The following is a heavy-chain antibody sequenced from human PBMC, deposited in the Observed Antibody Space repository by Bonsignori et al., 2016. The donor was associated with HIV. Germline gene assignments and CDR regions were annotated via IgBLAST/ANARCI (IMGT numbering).Heavy chain of an antibody. D-gene: IGHD3-3*01. V-gene: IGHV3-21*01. CDR3: ARYRFLEFNYSYMDV. CDR1: GFTFSRYS. CDR2: ISSSSSYI. Sequence: GESLKISCAASGFTFSRYSMNWVRQAPGKGLEWVSSISSSSSYIHYADSVKGRFTISRDNAKNSLYLQMNSLRAEDTAVYYCARYRFLEFNYSYMDVWGKGTTVTVSS. J-gene: IGHJ6*03.